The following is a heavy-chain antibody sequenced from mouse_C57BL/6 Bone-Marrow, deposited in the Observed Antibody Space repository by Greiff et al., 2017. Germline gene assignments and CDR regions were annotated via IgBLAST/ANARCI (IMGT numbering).Heavy chain of an antibody. CDR3: ASLDYVYFDY. J-gene: IGHJ2*01. D-gene: IGHD2-4*01. CDR1: GYTFTSYW. V-gene: IGHV1-64*01. CDR2: IHPNSGST. Sequence: QVHVKQPGAELVKPGASVKLSCKASGYTFTSYWMHWVKQRPGQGLEWIGMIHPNSGSTNYNEKFKSKATLTVDKSSSTAYMQLSSLTSEDSAVYYCASLDYVYFDYWGQGTTLTVSS.